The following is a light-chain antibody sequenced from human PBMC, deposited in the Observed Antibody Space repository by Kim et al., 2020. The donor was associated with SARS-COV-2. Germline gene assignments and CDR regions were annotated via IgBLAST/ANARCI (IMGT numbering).Light chain of an antibody. Sequence: ATVEDRVPITSRANHVISNYLACHQQKPGKAPTVLICGASTLHSGVPSRFSGSGSGADFTLTISSLQPEDVGTYYYQKYDSAPWTFGHGTKVDIK. J-gene: IGKJ1*01. V-gene: IGKV1-27*01. CDR2: GAS. CDR1: HVISNY. CDR3: QKYDSAPWT.